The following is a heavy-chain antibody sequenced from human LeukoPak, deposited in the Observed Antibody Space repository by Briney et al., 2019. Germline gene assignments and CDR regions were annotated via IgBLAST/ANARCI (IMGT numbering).Heavy chain of an antibody. Sequence: ASVKVSCKASGYTFTGYYMHWVRQAPGQGLEWMGRINPNSGGTNYAQKLQGRVTMTTDTSTSTAYMELRSLRSDDTAVYYCARVAAAGPPDYWGQGTLVTVSS. CDR1: GYTFTGYY. J-gene: IGHJ4*02. D-gene: IGHD6-25*01. CDR2: INPNSGGT. V-gene: IGHV1-2*06. CDR3: ARVAAAGPPDY.